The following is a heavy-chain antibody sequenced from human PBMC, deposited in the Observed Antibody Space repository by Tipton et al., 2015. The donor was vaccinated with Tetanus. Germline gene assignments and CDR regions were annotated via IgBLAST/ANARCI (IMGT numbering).Heavy chain of an antibody. J-gene: IGHJ4*02. CDR1: GFTFTNYA. D-gene: IGHD2-8*02. CDR2: TNGDGSST. CDR3: GTGLGCTVGTCQGY. V-gene: IGHV3-74*01. Sequence: GSLRLSCAASGFTFTNYAMNWVRQAPGKGLVWVSRTNGDGSSTNYADSVKGRFTISRDNAKNTLYLQMNSLRADDTAVYYCGTGLGCTVGTCQGYWGQGTLVTVSS.